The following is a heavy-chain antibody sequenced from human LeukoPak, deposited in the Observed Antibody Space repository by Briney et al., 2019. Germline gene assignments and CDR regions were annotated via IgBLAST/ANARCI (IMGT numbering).Heavy chain of an antibody. D-gene: IGHD5-24*01. V-gene: IGHV3-30*02. Sequence: PGGSLRLSCAASGFTFSSYGMHWVRQAPGKGLEWVGFIRYDGSNRYYADSVRGRFTISRDNSSNTLYLQMNSLRAEDTAVYYCAKVSRRDGYNSLGYWGQGTLVTVSS. CDR3: AKVSRRDGYNSLGY. CDR1: GFTFSSYG. CDR2: IRYDGSNR. J-gene: IGHJ4*02.